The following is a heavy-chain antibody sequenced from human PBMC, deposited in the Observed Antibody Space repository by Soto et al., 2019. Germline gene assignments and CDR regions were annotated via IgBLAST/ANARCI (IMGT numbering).Heavy chain of an antibody. Sequence: GESLKISCAASGFTFSSYSMNWVRQAPGKGLEWVSSISSSSSYIYYADSVKGRFTISRGNAKNSLYLQMNSLRAEDTAVYYCARADLICSSTSCYDYWGQGTLVTVSS. J-gene: IGHJ4*02. D-gene: IGHD2-2*01. V-gene: IGHV3-21*01. CDR1: GFTFSSYS. CDR3: ARADLICSSTSCYDY. CDR2: ISSSSSYI.